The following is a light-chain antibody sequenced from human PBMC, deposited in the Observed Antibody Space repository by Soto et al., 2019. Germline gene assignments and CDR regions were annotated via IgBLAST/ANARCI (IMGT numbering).Light chain of an antibody. CDR1: QSVSNNY. CDR3: HQRRQWPLT. Sequence: EIVLIQSPATLSLSPGERATLTCRASQSVSNNYLAWYQQKPGQAPRLLVYGASNRATGSPDRFSGSGAGTDFTLTISRLEPEDFAVYYCHQRRQWPLTFGGGTKVDIK. V-gene: IGKV3D-20*02. CDR2: GAS. J-gene: IGKJ4*01.